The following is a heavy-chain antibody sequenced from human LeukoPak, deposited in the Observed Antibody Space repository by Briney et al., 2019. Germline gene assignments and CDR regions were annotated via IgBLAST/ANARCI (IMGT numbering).Heavy chain of an antibody. CDR3: VRDLVRGVHPVFYFDL. D-gene: IGHD3-10*01. CDR1: GFTFSNYE. CDR2: ISSSGDYI. J-gene: IGHJ2*01. V-gene: IGHV3-21*01. Sequence: NPGGSLRLSCAASGFTFSNYEMSWVRQAPGKGLEWVSSISSSGDYIYSADSVKGRFTISRDNAKNSLYLQMTNLSAEDTAVYFCVRDLVRGVHPVFYFDLWGRGTLVTVSS.